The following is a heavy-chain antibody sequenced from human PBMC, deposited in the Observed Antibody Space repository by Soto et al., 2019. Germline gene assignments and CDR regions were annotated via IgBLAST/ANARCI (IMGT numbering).Heavy chain of an antibody. D-gene: IGHD2-15*01. J-gene: IGHJ4*02. CDR2: IIPIFGTA. V-gene: IGHV1-69*01. CDR1: GGTFSSYA. CDR3: ARALFLGYCSGGSCYSTGGDFDY. Sequence: QVQLVQSGAEVKKPGSSVKVSCKASGGTFSSYAISWVRQAPGQGLEWMGGIIPIFGTANYAQKFQGRVTITADESTRTAYMELSSLRSEDTAVYYCARALFLGYCSGGSCYSTGGDFDYWGQGTLVTVSS.